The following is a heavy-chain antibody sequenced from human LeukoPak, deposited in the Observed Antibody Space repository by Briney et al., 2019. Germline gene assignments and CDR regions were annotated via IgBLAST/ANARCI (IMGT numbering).Heavy chain of an antibody. CDR2: VYSGGST. D-gene: IGHD3-22*01. CDR1: GFTVSSNY. CDR3: ARDRGWVYDSSGKVVDY. J-gene: IGHJ4*02. Sequence: GGSLRLSCAASGFTVSSNYMTWVRQAPGKGLEWVSVVYSGGSTYYADSVKGRFTISRDNSKNTLYLQMNSLRAEDTAVYYCARDRGWVYDSSGKVVDYWGQGILVTVSS. V-gene: IGHV3-53*01.